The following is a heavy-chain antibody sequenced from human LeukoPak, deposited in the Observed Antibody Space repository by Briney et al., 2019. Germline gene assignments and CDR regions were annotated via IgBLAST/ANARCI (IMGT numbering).Heavy chain of an antibody. CDR1: GFTFSSYA. D-gene: IGHD2-2*02. J-gene: IGHJ4*02. V-gene: IGHV3-7*01. CDR3: ALGDVVVTAAIDY. Sequence: PGGSLRLSCAASGFTFSSYAMSWVRQAPGKGLEWVASIKQDGSEKYYVDSVKGRFTISRDNAKNSLYLQMNSMRAEDTAVYYCALGDVVVTAAIDYWGQGTLVTVSS. CDR2: IKQDGSEK.